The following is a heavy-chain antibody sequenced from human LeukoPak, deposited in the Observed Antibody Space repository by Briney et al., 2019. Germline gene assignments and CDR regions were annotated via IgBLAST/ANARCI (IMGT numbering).Heavy chain of an antibody. CDR1: GGTFSSYA. Sequence: ASVKVSCKASGGTFSSYAISWVRQAPGQGLEWMGRIIPIFGTANYAQKFQGRVTITTDESTSTAYMELSSLRSEDTAVYYCAREGIGRWLQFCDYWGQGTLVTVSS. D-gene: IGHD5-24*01. CDR2: IIPIFGTA. CDR3: AREGIGRWLQFCDY. V-gene: IGHV1-69*05. J-gene: IGHJ4*02.